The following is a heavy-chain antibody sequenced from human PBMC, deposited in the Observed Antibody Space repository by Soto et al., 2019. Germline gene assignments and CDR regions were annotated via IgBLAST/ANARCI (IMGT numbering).Heavy chain of an antibody. V-gene: IGHV3-9*01. D-gene: IGHD2-8*01. CDR3: AKDVTYAINYFPS. CDR2: ISSNSITL. CDR1: GFTFDDYA. Sequence: GGSLRLSCVASGFTFDDYAMHWVRQPPGKGLEWVSGISSNSITLDYAESVKGRFTISRDNAKKSLYLQMNSLRAEDTALYFCAKDVTYAINYFPSWGQGIMVTVSS. J-gene: IGHJ4*02.